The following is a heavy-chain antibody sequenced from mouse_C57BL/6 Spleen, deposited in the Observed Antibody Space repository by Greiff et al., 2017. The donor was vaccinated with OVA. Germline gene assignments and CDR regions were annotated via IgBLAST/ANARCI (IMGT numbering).Heavy chain of an antibody. Sequence: VMLVESGGGLVKPGGSLKLSCAASGFTFSSYAMSWVRQTPEKRLEWVATISDGGSYTYYPDNVKGRFTISRDNAKNNLYLQMSHLKSEDTAMYYCARGNYDYFDYWGQGTTLTVSS. CDR3: ARGNYDYFDY. V-gene: IGHV5-4*03. J-gene: IGHJ2*01. D-gene: IGHD2-1*01. CDR2: ISDGGSYT. CDR1: GFTFSSYA.